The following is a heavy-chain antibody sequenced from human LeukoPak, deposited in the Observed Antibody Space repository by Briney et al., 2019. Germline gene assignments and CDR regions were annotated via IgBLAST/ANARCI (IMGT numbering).Heavy chain of an antibody. CDR1: GLTFSSYS. Sequence: PGGSLRLSCAASGLTFSSYSMNWVRQAPGKGLEWVSSISSSSSYIYYADSVKGRFTISRDNAKNSLYLQMNSLRAEDTAVYYCARTMYYYDSSGYSDYWGQGTLVTVSS. CDR2: ISSSSSYI. D-gene: IGHD3-22*01. CDR3: ARTMYYYDSSGYSDY. J-gene: IGHJ4*02. V-gene: IGHV3-21*01.